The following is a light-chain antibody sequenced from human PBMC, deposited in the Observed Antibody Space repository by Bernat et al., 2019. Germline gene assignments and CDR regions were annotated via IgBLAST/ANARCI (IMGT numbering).Light chain of an antibody. CDR3: NSRDSSGNHHWV. CDR2: GKN. Sequence: SSELTQDPAVSVALGQTVRITCQGDSLRSYYASWYQQKPGQAPVLVICGKNNRPSGIPDRFSGSSSGNTASLTITGAQAEDEADYYCNSRDSSGNHHWVFGGGTKLTVL. J-gene: IGLJ3*02. CDR1: SLRSYY. V-gene: IGLV3-19*01.